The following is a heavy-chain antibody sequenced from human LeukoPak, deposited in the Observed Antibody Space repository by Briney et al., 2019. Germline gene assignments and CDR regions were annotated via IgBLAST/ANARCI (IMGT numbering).Heavy chain of an antibody. CDR1: GFTFSSYA. CDR2: ISGSGGST. J-gene: IGHJ3*02. Sequence: GGSLRLSCAASGFTFSSYAMSWVRQAPGKGLEWVSAISGSGGSTYYADSVKGRFTISRDNSKNTLYLQMNSLKIEDTAVYYCTTGGNVMVADTRAFDIWGQGTMVTVSP. CDR3: TTGGNVMVADTRAFDI. V-gene: IGHV3-23*01. D-gene: IGHD2-15*01.